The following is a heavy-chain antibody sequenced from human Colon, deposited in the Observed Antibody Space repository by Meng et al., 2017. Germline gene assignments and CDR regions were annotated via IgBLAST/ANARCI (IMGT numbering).Heavy chain of an antibody. CDR3: ASSDYYRSDY. CDR2: TSHSGST. CDR1: GVSISRSDW. J-gene: IGHJ4*02. D-gene: IGHD3-22*01. V-gene: IGHV4-4*02. Sequence: QVPLQEAGPGLVALSETLSLTCAVAGVSISRSDWWSWVRQPPGKGLEWIGETSHSGSTNYSPSPKSRVTISLDKSKNQLSLKLNSVTAADTAVYYCASSDYYRSDYWGQGTLVTVSS.